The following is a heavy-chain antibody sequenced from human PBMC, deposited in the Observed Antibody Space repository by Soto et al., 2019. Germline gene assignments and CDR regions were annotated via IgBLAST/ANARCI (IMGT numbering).Heavy chain of an antibody. V-gene: IGHV3-30*04. CDR1: GFTFSSYA. J-gene: IGHJ3*02. Sequence: GGSLRLSCAASGFTFSSYAMHWVRQAPGKGLEWVAFISYDGSNKYYADAVKGRFTISRDNSKNTLYLQMNSLRAEDTAVYYCARARAGDWGAFDIWGKGTMVTVSS. CDR3: ARARAGDWGAFDI. CDR2: ISYDGSNK. D-gene: IGHD7-27*01.